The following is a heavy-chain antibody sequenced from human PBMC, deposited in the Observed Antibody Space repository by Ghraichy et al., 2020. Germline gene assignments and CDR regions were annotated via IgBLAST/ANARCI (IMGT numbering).Heavy chain of an antibody. CDR3: AKDSKTADYFQH. CDR2: ISDSGDTT. J-gene: IGHJ1*01. Sequence: GGSLRLSCAASGFTFSSYAMCWVRQAPGKGLQWVSAISDSGDTTYDADSVKGRFTISRDNSKNTLSLHMNSLRAEDTAVYYCAKDSKTADYFQHWAQGTLSTVS. D-gene: IGHD3-3*02. V-gene: IGHV3-23*01. CDR1: GFTFSSYA.